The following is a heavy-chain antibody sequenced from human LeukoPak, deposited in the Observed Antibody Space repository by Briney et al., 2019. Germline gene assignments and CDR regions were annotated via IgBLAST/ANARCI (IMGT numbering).Heavy chain of an antibody. J-gene: IGHJ4*02. V-gene: IGHV3-7*01. CDR1: GFTFYDYG. Sequence: GGSLRLSCTASGFTFYDYGMSWVRQAPGKGLEWVANINEDGSEKYYLDSVRGRFTISRDNAKNSLYLQMDSLRAEDTAVYYCARLFVYGSGAEAFDYWGQGALVTVSS. CDR3: ARLFVYGSGAEAFDY. D-gene: IGHD3-10*01. CDR2: INEDGSEK.